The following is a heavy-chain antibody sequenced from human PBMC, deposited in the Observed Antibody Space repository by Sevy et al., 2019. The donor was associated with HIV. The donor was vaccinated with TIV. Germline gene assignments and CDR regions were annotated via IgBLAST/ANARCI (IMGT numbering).Heavy chain of an antibody. CDR3: AHVSSSWDTFDY. Sequence: SGPTLVNPTQTLTLTCTFSGFSLSTSGVGVGWIRQPPGKALEWLALIYWNDDKRYSPSLKSRLTITKDSSKNQVVLTMTNMDPVDTATYYCAHVSSSWDTFDYWGQGTLVTVSS. CDR2: IYWNDDK. V-gene: IGHV2-5*01. D-gene: IGHD6-13*01. CDR1: GFSLSTSGVG. J-gene: IGHJ4*02.